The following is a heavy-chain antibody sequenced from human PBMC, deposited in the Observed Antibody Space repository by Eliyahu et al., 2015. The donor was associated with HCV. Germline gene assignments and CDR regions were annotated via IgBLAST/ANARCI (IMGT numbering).Heavy chain of an antibody. V-gene: IGHV4-31*03. Sequence: QVQLQESGPGLVKPSQTLSLTCXVSGGSISSGGYYWTWIRQHPGKGLEWIACFNYNGNNYYNPSLKSRVSISVDTSKNQFSLRLTSVTAADTAVYFCARGDRGTDYFAMDVWGQGTTVTASS. CDR2: FNYNGNN. CDR3: ARGDRGTDYFAMDV. J-gene: IGHJ6*02. D-gene: IGHD1-1*01. CDR1: GGSISSGGYY.